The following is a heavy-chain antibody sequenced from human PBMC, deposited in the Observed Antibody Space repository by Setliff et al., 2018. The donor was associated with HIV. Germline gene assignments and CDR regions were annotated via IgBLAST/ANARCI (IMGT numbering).Heavy chain of an antibody. D-gene: IGHD6-6*01. CDR3: PRGERRIAAPIDY. CDR1: GDSISSGGYY. V-gene: IGHV4-31*03. Sequence: PSETLSLTCSVSGDSISSGGYYWSWIRQHPGKGLEWIGYIYDSGNTYYNPSLKSRITISVDTSKNQFSLKLSSVTAADAAVYYCPRGERRIAAPIDYWGQGTLVTVSS. CDR2: IYDSGNT. J-gene: IGHJ4*02.